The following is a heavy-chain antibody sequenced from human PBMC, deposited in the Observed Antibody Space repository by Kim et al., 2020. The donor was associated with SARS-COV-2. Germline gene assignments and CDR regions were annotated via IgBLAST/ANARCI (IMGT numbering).Heavy chain of an antibody. Sequence: GGSLRLSCAASGFTFNDYWINWVRQAPGKGLVWVSRISSDGSSTNYADSVKGRFTMSRDNADNTVYLQMNSLRAEDTAVYYCARGFFRNGFDVWGQGTTVTVSS. D-gene: IGHD3-3*01. CDR3: ARGFFRNGFDV. J-gene: IGHJ6*02. CDR1: GFTFNDYW. CDR2: ISSDGSST. V-gene: IGHV3-74*01.